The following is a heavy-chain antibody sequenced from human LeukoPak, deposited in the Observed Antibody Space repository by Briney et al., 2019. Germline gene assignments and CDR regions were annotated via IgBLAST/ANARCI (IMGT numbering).Heavy chain of an antibody. CDR3: ARSYYGSGSYPNDY. J-gene: IGHJ4*02. Sequence: PSETLSLTCAVYGGSFSGYYWSWIRQPPGKGLEWIGEINHSGSTNYNPSLKSRVTISVDTSKNQFSLKLSSVTAADTAVYYCARSYYGSGSYPNDYWGQGTLVTVSS. V-gene: IGHV4-34*01. D-gene: IGHD3-10*01. CDR1: GGSFSGYY. CDR2: INHSGST.